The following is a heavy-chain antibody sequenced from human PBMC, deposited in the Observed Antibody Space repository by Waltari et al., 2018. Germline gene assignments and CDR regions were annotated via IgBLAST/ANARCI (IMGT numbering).Heavy chain of an antibody. CDR1: GYSFTTYW. V-gene: IGHV5-51*01. D-gene: IGHD1-1*01. CDR2: IYPGDSDT. J-gene: IGHJ4*02. Sequence: EVQLVQSGVEVRKPGQSLKISCKGSGYSFTTYWIGWVRQMPGKGLEWMGSIYPGDSDTRYSPSFQGQVTISADNSISTAYLQWSSLKASDTAMYFCARAPTGTSSPYYFDYWGQGTLVTVSS. CDR3: ARAPTGTSSPYYFDY.